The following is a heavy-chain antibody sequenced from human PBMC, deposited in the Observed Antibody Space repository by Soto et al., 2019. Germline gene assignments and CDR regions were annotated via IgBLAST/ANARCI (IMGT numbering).Heavy chain of an antibody. J-gene: IGHJ4*02. Sequence: GESLKISCAASGFTSSSYAMSWVRQAPGKGLEWVSAISGSGGSTYYADSVKGRFTISRDNSKNTLYLQMNSLRAEDTAVYYCAKDFLQWLPTSWGQGTLVTVSS. D-gene: IGHD6-19*01. CDR2: ISGSGGST. V-gene: IGHV3-23*01. CDR1: GFTSSSYA. CDR3: AKDFLQWLPTS.